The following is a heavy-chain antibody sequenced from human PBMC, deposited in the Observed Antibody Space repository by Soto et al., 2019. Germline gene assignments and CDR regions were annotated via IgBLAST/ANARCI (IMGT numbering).Heavy chain of an antibody. CDR1: GYTFSNFD. J-gene: IGHJ6*02. D-gene: IGHD3-16*01. CDR3: ARGIPYNYAGFDV. V-gene: IGHV1-8*01. CDR2: MNANSRNT. Sequence: ASVKVSCKASGYTFSNFDINWLRQASGQGPEWRGWMNANSRNTVYSQRFQGKFTMTWDTSLSTAYMEMNNLMSEDTAVYYCARGIPYNYAGFDVWGEGTTVTVS.